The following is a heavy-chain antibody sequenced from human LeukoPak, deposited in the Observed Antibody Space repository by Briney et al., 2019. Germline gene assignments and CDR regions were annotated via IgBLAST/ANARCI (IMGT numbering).Heavy chain of an antibody. CDR3: ARDHTAGPGGDYYFDY. J-gene: IGHJ4*02. CDR2: INHSGST. Sequence: PSETLSLTCAVYGGSFSGYYWSWIRQPPGKGLEWIGEINHSGSTNYNPSLKSRVTISVDKSKNQFSLKLSSVTAADTAVYYCARDHTAGPGGDYYFDYWGQGTLVTVSS. V-gene: IGHV4-34*01. D-gene: IGHD6-13*01. CDR1: GGSFSGYY.